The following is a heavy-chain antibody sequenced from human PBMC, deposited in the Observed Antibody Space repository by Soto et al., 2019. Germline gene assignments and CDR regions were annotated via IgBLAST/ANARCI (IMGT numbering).Heavy chain of an antibody. CDR1: GFTFDDYA. V-gene: IGHV3-9*01. J-gene: IGHJ4*02. CDR3: AKETQAKLGTGRFDF. CDR2: VSWNSGSV. Sequence: PGGSLRLSCAASGFTFDDYAMHWVRQAPGKGLEWVSGVSWNSGSVDYADSVKGRFTISRDNAKNSLYLQINSLRTEDTALYYCAKETQAKLGTGRFDFWGQGTLVTVSS. D-gene: IGHD7-27*01.